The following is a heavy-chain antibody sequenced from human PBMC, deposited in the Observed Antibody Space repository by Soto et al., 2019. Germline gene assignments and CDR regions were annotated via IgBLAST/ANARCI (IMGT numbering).Heavy chain of an antibody. V-gene: IGHV3-23*01. Sequence: EVHLLESGGGLVPPGGSLRLSCTASGFTVTKFAMSWVRQAPGKGLEWVSLLSVTAASTHYAASVKGRFIISRDDSKATLYLQMTGLRAEDTAVYYCAKDNGNYGSGTFAHWGPGTLVTVSS. CDR3: AKDNGNYGSGTFAH. CDR2: LSVTAAST. D-gene: IGHD3-16*01. CDR1: GFTVTKFA. J-gene: IGHJ4*02.